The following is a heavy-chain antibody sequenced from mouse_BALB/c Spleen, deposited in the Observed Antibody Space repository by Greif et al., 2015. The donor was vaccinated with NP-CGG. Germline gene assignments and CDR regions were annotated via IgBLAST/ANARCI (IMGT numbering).Heavy chain of an antibody. J-gene: IGHJ4*01. CDR3: TRSGNHAMDY. Sequence: VQLQQSGAELVKPGASVKLSCKASGYTLTSYYMYWVKQRPGQGLEWIGEINPSNGGTNFNEKFKSKATLTVDKSSSTAYMQLSSLTSEDSAVYYCTRSGNHAMDYWGQGTSVTVSS. CDR2: INPSNGGT. V-gene: IGHV1S81*02. D-gene: IGHD2-1*01. CDR1: GYTLTSYY.